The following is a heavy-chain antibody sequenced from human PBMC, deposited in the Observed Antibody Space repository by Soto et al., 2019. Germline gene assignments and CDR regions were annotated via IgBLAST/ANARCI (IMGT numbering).Heavy chain of an antibody. J-gene: IGHJ1*01. V-gene: IGHV3-23*01. CDR2: ISDSGGIT. CDR1: GFAFSSHP. D-gene: IGHD6-6*01. CDR3: ARRAFGSSRTFDI. Sequence: GGSLRLSCAASGFAFSSHPMSWVRQAPEKGLEWVSGISDSGGITYNADSVKGRFTISRDNSKNTLYLQMNSLRAEDTAVYYCARRAFGSSRTFDIWGQGTLVTVSS.